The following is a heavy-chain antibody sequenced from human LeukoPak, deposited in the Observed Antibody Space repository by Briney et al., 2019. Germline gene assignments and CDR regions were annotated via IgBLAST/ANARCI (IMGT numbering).Heavy chain of an antibody. V-gene: IGHV1-2*02. J-gene: IGHJ4*02. Sequence: ASVKVSCKASGYTFTGYYMHWVRQAPGQGLEWMGWINPNSGGTNYAQKFQGRVTMTRDTSISTAYMELSRLRSDDTAVYYCARGAYDSSGYYPARYWGQGTLVTVSS. CDR2: INPNSGGT. CDR1: GYTFTGYY. CDR3: ARGAYDSSGYYPARY. D-gene: IGHD3-22*01.